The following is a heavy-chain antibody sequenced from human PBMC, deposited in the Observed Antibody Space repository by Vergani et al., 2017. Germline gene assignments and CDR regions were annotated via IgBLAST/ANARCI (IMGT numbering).Heavy chain of an antibody. Sequence: EVQMVESGGGLVKPGGSLRLSFAASGFTFGYYYMAWIRLAPGKGLDWVASIKRDGTETFYVDSVKGRFTISRDNAKTTLYLQMNSLRDEDRGVYYCARISGGSAPYLHYWGQGNLVTVAS. J-gene: IGHJ1*01. CDR2: IKRDGTET. V-gene: IGHV3-7*01. CDR3: ARISGGSAPYLHY. D-gene: IGHD2-15*01. CDR1: GFTFGYYY.